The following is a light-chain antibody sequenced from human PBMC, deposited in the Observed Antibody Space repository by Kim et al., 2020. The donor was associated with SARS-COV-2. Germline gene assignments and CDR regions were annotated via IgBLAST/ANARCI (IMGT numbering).Light chain of an antibody. J-gene: IGLJ2*01. CDR1: SGSIDDND. CDR3: QSYNRDNVL. Sequence: GKTVTISCTRSSGSIDDNDVQWYQQRPGGVPTAVIYEDDQRPSGVSDRFSGSIDNSSNSASLTISGLRTEDEADCYCQSYNRDNVLFGGGTQLTVL. CDR2: EDD. V-gene: IGLV6-57*03.